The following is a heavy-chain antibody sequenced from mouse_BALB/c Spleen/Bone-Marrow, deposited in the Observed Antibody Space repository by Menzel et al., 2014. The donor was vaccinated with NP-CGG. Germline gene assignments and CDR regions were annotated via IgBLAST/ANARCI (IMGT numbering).Heavy chain of an antibody. D-gene: IGHD3-2*02. V-gene: IGHV2-9*02. CDR2: IWAGGST. Sequence: VMLVESGPGLVAPSQSLSITCTVSGFSLTSYGVHWVRQPPGKGLEWLGVIWAGGSTNYNSALMSRLSISKDNSKSQVFLKMSSLQTDDTAMYYCARRSQGYAMDYWGQGTSVTVSS. CDR1: GFSLTSYG. J-gene: IGHJ4*01. CDR3: ARRSQGYAMDY.